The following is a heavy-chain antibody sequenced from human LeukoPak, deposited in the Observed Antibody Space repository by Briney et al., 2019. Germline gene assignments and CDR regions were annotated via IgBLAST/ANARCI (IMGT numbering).Heavy chain of an antibody. CDR3: ARDSKTTGYSYLDY. Sequence: QPGRSLRLSCAASGFPFDDYAMHWVRQAPGKGLEWVSGISWNSGSIGYADSVKGRFTISRDNAKNSLHLQMNSLRAEDTALYYCARDSKTTGYSYLDYWGQGILVSVSS. CDR2: ISWNSGSI. J-gene: IGHJ4*02. CDR1: GFPFDDYA. V-gene: IGHV3-9*01. D-gene: IGHD3-9*01.